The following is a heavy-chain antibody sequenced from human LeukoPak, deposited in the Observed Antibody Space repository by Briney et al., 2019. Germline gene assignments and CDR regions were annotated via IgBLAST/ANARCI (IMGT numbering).Heavy chain of an antibody. D-gene: IGHD4-17*01. CDR2: INTNTGNP. Sequence: ASVNVSCKASGYIFTSYAMNWVRQAPGQGLEWMGWINTNTGNPTYAQGFTGRFVFSLDTSVSTAYLQISSLKAKDTAVYYCARDNGTVTTGREHWFDPWGQGTLVTVSS. CDR1: GYIFTSYA. V-gene: IGHV7-4-1*02. CDR3: ARDNGTVTTGREHWFDP. J-gene: IGHJ5*02.